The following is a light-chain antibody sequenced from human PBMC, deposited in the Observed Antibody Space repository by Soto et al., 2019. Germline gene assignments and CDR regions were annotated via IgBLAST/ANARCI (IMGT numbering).Light chain of an antibody. V-gene: IGKV3-11*01. Sequence: EIVLTQSQATLSLSPLERVGLXRRASQSVSSYLAWYQQKPGQAPRLLIYDASNRATGIPARFSGSGSGTDFTLTISSLETEDFAVYYCQQRSNWPPWTFGQGTKVDTK. CDR3: QQRSNWPPWT. J-gene: IGKJ1*01. CDR1: QSVSSY. CDR2: DAS.